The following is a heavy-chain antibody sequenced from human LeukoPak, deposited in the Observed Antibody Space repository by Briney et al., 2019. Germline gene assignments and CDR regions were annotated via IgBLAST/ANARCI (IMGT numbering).Heavy chain of an antibody. CDR1: GGSFSGYY. CDR3: AGEAQYCSGGSCYGGYFQH. V-gene: IGHV4-34*01. Sequence: PSETLSLTCAVYGGSFSGYYWSWIRQPPGKGLEWIGEINHSEATDYNPSFKSRVTISVDTSKNQLSLKLSSVTAADTAVYYCAGEAQYCSGGSCYGGYFQHWGQGTLVTVSS. D-gene: IGHD2-15*01. CDR2: INHSEAT. J-gene: IGHJ1*01.